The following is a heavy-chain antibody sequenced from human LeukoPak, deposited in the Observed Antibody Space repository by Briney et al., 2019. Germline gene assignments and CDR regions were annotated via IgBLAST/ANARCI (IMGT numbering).Heavy chain of an antibody. J-gene: IGHJ4*02. CDR2: ISNNEDHT. V-gene: IGHV3-64D*09. Sequence: PGGSLRLSCSPSGLSFSISSMHWVRQSPGKGLEYFSAISNNEDHTNYADSVNGRFTISRDNSNNTLYLQMSSLRAEDTAVYYCVKATVTSSYFDYFDSWGQGTRVTVSS. CDR1: GLSFSISS. D-gene: IGHD4-17*01. CDR3: VKATVTSSYFDYFDS.